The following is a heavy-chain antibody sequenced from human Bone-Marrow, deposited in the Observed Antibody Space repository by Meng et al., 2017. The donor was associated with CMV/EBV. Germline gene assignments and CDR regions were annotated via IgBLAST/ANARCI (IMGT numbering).Heavy chain of an antibody. CDR3: ARGAIQTDYYYYYYGMDV. CDR2: ISYDGSNK. V-gene: IGHV3-30*04. CDR1: GFTFSSYA. D-gene: IGHD5-18*01. Sequence: GESLKISCAASGFTFSSYAMHWVRQAPGKGLEWVAVISYDGSNKYYADFVKGRFTISRDNSKNTLYLQMSSRRAEDTAVYYCARGAIQTDYYYYYYGMDVWGQGTTVTVSS. J-gene: IGHJ6*02.